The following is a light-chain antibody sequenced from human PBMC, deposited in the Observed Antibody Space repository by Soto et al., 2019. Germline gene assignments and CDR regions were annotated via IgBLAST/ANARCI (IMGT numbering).Light chain of an antibody. Sequence: QSALNQPPSASGSPGQSVTISCTGTSSDVGGYNDVSWYQQHPGKAPKLMIFEVTNRPSGVPDRVSVSKCCNTSPRTVSCLKAEDKANYYGSSYAGTNNFYVFGTGPKVTVL. CDR3: SSYAGTNNFYV. CDR2: EVT. J-gene: IGLJ1*01. CDR1: SSDVGGYND. V-gene: IGLV2-8*01.